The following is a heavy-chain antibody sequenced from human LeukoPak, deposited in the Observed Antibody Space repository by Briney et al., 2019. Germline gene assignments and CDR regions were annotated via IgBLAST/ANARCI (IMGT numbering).Heavy chain of an antibody. CDR3: ARDRVRGNANPYFDY. Sequence: SETLSLTCTVSGGSISSSYWSWIRQPPGKGLEWIGSIYYSGSTNYNPSLKSRVTISVDTSKNQFSMKLSSVTAADTAVYYCARDRVRGNANPYFDYWGQGTLVTVSS. CDR2: IYYSGST. J-gene: IGHJ4*02. V-gene: IGHV4-59*01. CDR1: GGSISSSY. D-gene: IGHD1-1*01.